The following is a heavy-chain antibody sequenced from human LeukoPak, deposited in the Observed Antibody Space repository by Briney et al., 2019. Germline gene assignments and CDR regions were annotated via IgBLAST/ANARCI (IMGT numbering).Heavy chain of an antibody. CDR3: ARDQRVIYYDSSGYHNWFDP. CDR2: IYYSGST. Sequence: PSETLSLTCTVSGGSISSSSYYWGWIRQPPGKGLEWIGSIYYSGSTYYNPSLKSRVTISIDTSKNQFSLKLSSVTAADTAVYYCARDQRVIYYDSSGYHNWFDPWGQGTLVTVSS. V-gene: IGHV4-39*07. D-gene: IGHD3-22*01. J-gene: IGHJ5*02. CDR1: GGSISSSSYY.